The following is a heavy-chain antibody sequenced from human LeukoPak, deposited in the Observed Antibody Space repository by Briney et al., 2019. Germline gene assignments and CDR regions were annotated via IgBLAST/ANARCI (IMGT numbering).Heavy chain of an antibody. CDR1: GGSFSSYY. V-gene: IGHV4-59*08. CDR3: ARHVSSGWYRPFDY. J-gene: IGHJ4*02. Sequence: PSETLSLTCTVSGGSFSSYYWSWIRQPPGKGLEWIGYIYYSGSTNYNPSLKSRVTISVDTSKNQFSLKLSSVTAADTAVYYCARHVSSGWYRPFDYWGQGTLVTVSS. D-gene: IGHD6-19*01. CDR2: IYYSGST.